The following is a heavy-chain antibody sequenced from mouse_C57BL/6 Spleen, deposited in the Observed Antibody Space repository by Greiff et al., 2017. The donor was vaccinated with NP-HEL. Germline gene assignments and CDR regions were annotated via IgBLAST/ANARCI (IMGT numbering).Heavy chain of an antibody. V-gene: IGHV5-6*01. D-gene: IGHD1-1*01. Sequence: EVQLVESGGDLVKPGGSLKLSCAASGFTFSSYGMSWVRQTPDKRLEWVATISSGGSYTYYPDSVKGRFTISRDNAKNTLYLQMSRLKSEDTAMYYCARGHYGSSYWYFEVWGTGTTGTVSS. CDR1: GFTFSSYG. CDR3: ARGHYGSSYWYFEV. CDR2: ISSGGSYT. J-gene: IGHJ1*03.